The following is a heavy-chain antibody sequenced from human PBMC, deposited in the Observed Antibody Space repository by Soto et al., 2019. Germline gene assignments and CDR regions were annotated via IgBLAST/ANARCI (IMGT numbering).Heavy chain of an antibody. J-gene: IGHJ4*02. CDR2: ISGSGGST. V-gene: IGHV3-23*01. CDR3: AIDHGRREMY. CDR1: GFTFSSYA. Sequence: EVQLLESGGGLVQPGGSLRLSCAASGFTFSSYAMSWVRPAPGKGLEWVSAISGSGGSTYYADSVKGRFTISRDNSKNTMYLQMNSLTAEDTAVYYCAIDHGRREMYWGQGTLVTVST.